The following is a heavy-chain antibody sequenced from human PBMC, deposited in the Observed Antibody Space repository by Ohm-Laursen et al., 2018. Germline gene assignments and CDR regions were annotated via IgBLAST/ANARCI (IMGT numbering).Heavy chain of an antibody. CDR1: GFTFNNYW. CDR2: INSDGSTT. J-gene: IGHJ6*02. V-gene: IGHV3-74*01. D-gene: IGHD3-10*01. Sequence: SLRLSCAATGFTFNNYWMHWVRQAPGKGLVWVSRINSDGSTTNYADSVKGRFTISRDNAKNSLYLQMNSLRAEDTAVYYCARDSLWFGELLNYGMDVWGQGTTVTVSS. CDR3: ARDSLWFGELLNYGMDV.